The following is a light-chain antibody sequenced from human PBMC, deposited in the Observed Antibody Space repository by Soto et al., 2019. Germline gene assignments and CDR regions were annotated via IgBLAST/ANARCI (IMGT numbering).Light chain of an antibody. Sequence: QSALTQPRSVSGSPGQSVTISCTGTSSDVGGYNYVSWYQHHPGKAPKLMIYDVSKRPSGVPDRFSGSKSGNTASLTISGLQAEDEADYYCCSYGGSYTYVFGTGTKLTVL. CDR1: SSDVGGYNY. J-gene: IGLJ1*01. V-gene: IGLV2-11*01. CDR2: DVS. CDR3: CSYGGSYTYV.